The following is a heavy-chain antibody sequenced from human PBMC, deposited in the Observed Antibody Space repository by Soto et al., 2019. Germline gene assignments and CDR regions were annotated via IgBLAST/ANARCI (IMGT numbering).Heavy chain of an antibody. Sequence: GESLKISCKGSGYSFTSYWIAWVRQVPGKGLELMGVIYPGDSDIRYSPSFQGQVTISADKSISTAYLQWSSLKASDSAMYFCARHYYYDSSGPPAYWGQGTLVTVSS. J-gene: IGHJ4*02. CDR2: IYPGDSDI. D-gene: IGHD3-22*01. CDR3: ARHYYYDSSGPPAY. CDR1: GYSFTSYW. V-gene: IGHV5-51*01.